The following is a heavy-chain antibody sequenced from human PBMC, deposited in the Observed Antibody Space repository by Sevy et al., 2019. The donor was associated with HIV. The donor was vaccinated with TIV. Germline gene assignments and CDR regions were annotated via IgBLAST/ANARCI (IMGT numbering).Heavy chain of an antibody. V-gene: IGHV1-69*13. CDR1: GGTFSSSA. CDR2: IFPIFGTA. D-gene: IGHD6-19*01. Sequence: SVKVSCKASGGTFSSSAISWVRQAPGQGLEWMGEIFPIFGTAKYAQEFQGRVTISADESTSTAYMELSSLRSEDTAMYFCASGLAVSVDFWGQGTLVAVSS. J-gene: IGHJ4*02. CDR3: ASGLAVSVDF.